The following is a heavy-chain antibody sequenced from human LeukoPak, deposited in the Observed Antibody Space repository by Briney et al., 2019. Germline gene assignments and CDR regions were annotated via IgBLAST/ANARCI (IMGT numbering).Heavy chain of an antibody. CDR2: ISGSGGST. V-gene: IGHV3-23*01. Sequence: PGGSLRLSCAASGFTFSSYAMSWVRQAPGKGLEWVSAISGSGGSTYYADSVKGRFTISRDNARNSLYLQMNSLRDEDAAVYYCATLMSARSGYMDVWGKGTTVTVSS. J-gene: IGHJ6*03. D-gene: IGHD3-10*01. CDR1: GFTFSSYA. CDR3: ATLMSARSGYMDV.